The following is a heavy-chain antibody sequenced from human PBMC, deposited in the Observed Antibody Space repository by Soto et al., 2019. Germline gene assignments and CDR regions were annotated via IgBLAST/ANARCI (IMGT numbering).Heavy chain of an antibody. V-gene: IGHV3-48*02. CDR3: ASAPQLVAPAATGFDS. D-gene: IGHD2-2*01. J-gene: IGHJ4*02. CDR2: ISASTLTT. Sequence: EVELVESGGGLVQPGGSLRLSCAASGFPFSTYSMSWVRQAPGKGLEWISYISASTLTTFYADSVKGRFTISRDTAQSSLYLQMNSLRDEDTAVYYCASAPQLVAPAATGFDSWGQGTLVTVSS. CDR1: GFPFSTYS.